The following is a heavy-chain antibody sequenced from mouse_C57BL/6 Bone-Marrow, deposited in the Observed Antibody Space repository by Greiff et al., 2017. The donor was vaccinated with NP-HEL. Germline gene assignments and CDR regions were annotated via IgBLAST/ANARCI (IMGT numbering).Heavy chain of an antibody. J-gene: IGHJ4*01. CDR1: GFTFSSYG. CDR2: ISSGGSYT. Sequence: EVKVVESGGDLVKPGGSLKLSCAASGFTFSSYGMSWVRQTPDKRLEWVATISSGGSYTYYPDSVKGRFTISRDNAKNTLYRQMSSLKSEDTAMYYCARGGAMDYWGQGTSVTVSS. V-gene: IGHV5-6*01. CDR3: ARGGAMDY.